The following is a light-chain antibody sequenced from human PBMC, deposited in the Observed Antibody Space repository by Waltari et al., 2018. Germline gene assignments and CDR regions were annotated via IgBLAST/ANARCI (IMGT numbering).Light chain of an antibody. J-gene: IGLJ2*01. V-gene: IGLV4-69*01. CDR1: SAPRPYA. CDR2: LNADGSH. Sequence: QLVVTQSPSASASLGASVKLTCTLSSAPRPYAIAWHQRQPEKGLRYLLKLNADGSHTKGAGIPDRFSGSSSGAERYLTISSLQSEDEADYYCQTWSIGLVFGGGTKLTVL. CDR3: QTWSIGLV.